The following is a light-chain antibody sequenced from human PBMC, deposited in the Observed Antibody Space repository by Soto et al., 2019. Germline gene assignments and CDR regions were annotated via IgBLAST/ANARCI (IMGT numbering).Light chain of an antibody. Sequence: EIVMTQSPATLSVSPGERATLSCRASQSVSSNLAWYQQKPGQAPRLLIYGASTRATGIPARFSGSGSVTEFTLTVSSLQSEDFAVYYCQQYNNWPPISFGQGTRLEIK. J-gene: IGKJ5*01. V-gene: IGKV3-15*01. CDR3: QQYNNWPPIS. CDR2: GAS. CDR1: QSVSSN.